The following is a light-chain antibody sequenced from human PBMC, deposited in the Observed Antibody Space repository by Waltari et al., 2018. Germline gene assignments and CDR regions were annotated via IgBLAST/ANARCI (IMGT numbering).Light chain of an antibody. V-gene: IGKV3-20*01. J-gene: IGKJ1*01. CDR1: QSVSRS. Sequence: EIVFTQSPGPLSLSLGERAPLSCRASQSVSRSLTWYQQKPGQAPRLLIYGAYTRATGIPDRFSGSGSGTDFSLTISRLEPDDFAVYYCQHYLRLPVTFGQGTTVEI. CDR2: GAY. CDR3: QHYLRLPVT.